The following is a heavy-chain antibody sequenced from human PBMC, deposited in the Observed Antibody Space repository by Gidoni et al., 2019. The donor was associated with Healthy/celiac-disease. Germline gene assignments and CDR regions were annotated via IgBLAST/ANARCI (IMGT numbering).Heavy chain of an antibody. J-gene: IGHJ1*01. CDR2: IYYSGST. CDR1: GGSISSYY. D-gene: IGHD6-13*01. CDR3: ARGHSSWYGAQYFQH. Sequence: QVQLQESGPGLVKPSETLSLTCTVPGGSISSYYWSWIRKPPGKGLEWIGYIYYSGSTNYNPSLKSRVTISVDTSKNQFSLKLSSVTAADTAVYYCARGHSSWYGAQYFQHWGQGTLVTVSS. V-gene: IGHV4-59*01.